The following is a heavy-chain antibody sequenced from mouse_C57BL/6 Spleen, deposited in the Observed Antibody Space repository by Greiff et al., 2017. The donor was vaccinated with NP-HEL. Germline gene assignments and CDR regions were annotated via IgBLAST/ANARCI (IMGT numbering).Heavy chain of an antibody. CDR2: IYPRSGNT. CDR3: ARGRDGSSYPAWFAY. V-gene: IGHV1-81*01. D-gene: IGHD1-1*01. Sequence: VQLQQSGAELARPGASVKLSCKASGYTFTSYGISWVKQRTGQGLEWIGEIYPRSGNTYSNEKFTGKATLTADNSSSTAYMELRSLTSDDSAVYFCARGRDGSSYPAWFAYWGQVTLVTVSA. CDR1: GYTFTSYG. J-gene: IGHJ3*01.